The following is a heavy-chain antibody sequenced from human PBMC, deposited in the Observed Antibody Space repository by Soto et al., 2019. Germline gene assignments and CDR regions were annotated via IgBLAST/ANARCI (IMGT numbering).Heavy chain of an antibody. J-gene: IGHJ4*02. CDR2: ISSSSSYI. Sequence: PGGSLRLSCAASGFTFSSYSMNWVRQAPGKGLEWVSSISSSSSYIYYADSVKGRFTISRDNAKNSLYLQMNSLRAEDTAVYYCARDPPQWLAIGYYFDYWGQGTLVTVSS. CDR3: ARDPPQWLAIGYYFDY. V-gene: IGHV3-21*01. CDR1: GFTFSSYS. D-gene: IGHD6-19*01.